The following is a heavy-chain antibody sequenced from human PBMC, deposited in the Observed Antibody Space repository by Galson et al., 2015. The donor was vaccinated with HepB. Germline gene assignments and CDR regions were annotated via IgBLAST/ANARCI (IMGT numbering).Heavy chain of an antibody. CDR3: AKQGKSQYSYGPDY. CDR2: ISTSSSYT. Sequence: SLRLSCAASGFTFSDYYMSWIRQAPGKGLEWVSYISTSSSYTNYADSVRGRFTISRDNAENSLYLQMDSLKAEDTAVYYCAKQGKSQYSYGPDYWGQGTLVTVSS. D-gene: IGHD5-18*01. CDR1: GFTFSDYY. V-gene: IGHV3-11*03. J-gene: IGHJ4*02.